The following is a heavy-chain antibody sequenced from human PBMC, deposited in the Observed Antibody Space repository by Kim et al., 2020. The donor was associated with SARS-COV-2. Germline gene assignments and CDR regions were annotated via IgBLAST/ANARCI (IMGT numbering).Heavy chain of an antibody. V-gene: IGHV1-2*02. J-gene: IGHJ6*02. Sequence: ASVKVSCKASGYTFNDYYIHWVRQAPGQGLEWMGWIHPNSGATNYAQKFQGRVTMTRDTSISTAYMDLSRLRSDDTAVYYCARWGQTGEGYYYYYGMDVWGQGTTVTVSS. CDR3: ARWGQTGEGYYYYYGMDV. CDR2: IHPNSGAT. CDR1: GYTFNDYY. D-gene: IGHD7-27*01.